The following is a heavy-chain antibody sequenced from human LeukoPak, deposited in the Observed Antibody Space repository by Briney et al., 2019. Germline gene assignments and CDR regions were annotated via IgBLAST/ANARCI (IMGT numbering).Heavy chain of an antibody. D-gene: IGHD3-22*01. CDR2: ISSSGSTI. CDR3: ARDQPRYYDSSGYYYDLFAFDY. Sequence: GGSLGLSCAASGFTFSSYEMNWVRQAPGKGLEWVSYISSSGSTIYYADSVKGRFTISRDNAKNSLYLQMNSLRAEDTAVYYCARDQPRYYDSSGYYYDLFAFDYWGQGTLVTVSS. V-gene: IGHV3-48*03. CDR1: GFTFSSYE. J-gene: IGHJ4*02.